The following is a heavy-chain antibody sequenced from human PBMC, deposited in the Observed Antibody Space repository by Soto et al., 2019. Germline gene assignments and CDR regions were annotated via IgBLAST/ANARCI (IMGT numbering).Heavy chain of an antibody. V-gene: IGHV4-59*01. D-gene: IGHD2-2*01. Sequence: ETLSLTCTASGGSISSYYWSWIRQPPGKGLEWIGYMYYSGSTNYNPSLKSRVTISVDTSKNQFSLKLSSVTAADTAVYYCARGLIAGNQLSRFDPWGQGTLVTVS. J-gene: IGHJ5*02. CDR3: ARGLIAGNQLSRFDP. CDR2: MYYSGST. CDR1: GGSISSYY.